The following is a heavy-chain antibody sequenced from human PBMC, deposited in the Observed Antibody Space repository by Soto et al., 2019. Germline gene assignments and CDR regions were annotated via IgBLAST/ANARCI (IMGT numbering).Heavy chain of an antibody. V-gene: IGHV3-23*01. D-gene: IGHD6-19*01. CDR2: ISGSGGST. CDR3: ATGYISGWYEYFQH. Sequence: GVSLRLSCAASGFTFTSYAMNWVRQAPGKGLEWVSAISGSGGSTYYADSVKGRFTISRDNSKNTLYLQMNSLRAEDTALYYCATGYISGWYEYFQHWGQGTLVSVSS. CDR1: GFTFTSYA. J-gene: IGHJ1*01.